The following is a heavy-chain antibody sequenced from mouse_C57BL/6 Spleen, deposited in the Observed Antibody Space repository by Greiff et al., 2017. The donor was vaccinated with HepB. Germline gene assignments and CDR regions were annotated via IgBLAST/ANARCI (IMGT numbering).Heavy chain of an antibody. J-gene: IGHJ1*03. CDR2: INPSTGGT. Sequence: EVQVVESGPELVKPGASVKISCKASGYSFTGYYMNWVKQSPEKSLEWIGEINPSTGGTTYNQKFKAKATLTVDKSSSTAYMQLKSLTSEDSAVYYCARGATVVAEDWYFDVWGTGTTVTVSS. V-gene: IGHV1-42*01. CDR1: GYSFTGYY. CDR3: ARGATVVAEDWYFDV. D-gene: IGHD1-1*01.